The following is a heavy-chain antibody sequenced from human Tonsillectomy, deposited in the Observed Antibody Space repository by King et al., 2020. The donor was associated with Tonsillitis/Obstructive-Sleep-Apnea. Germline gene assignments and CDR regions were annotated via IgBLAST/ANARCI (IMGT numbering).Heavy chain of an antibody. V-gene: IGHV4-39*01. D-gene: IGHD2-2*02. Sequence: QLQESGPGLVKPSETLSLTCTVSGGSISSSSYYWGWIRQPPGKGLEWIGSIYYSGSTYYNPSLKSRVTLSVDTSKNQFSLKLGSVTAADTAVYYCARHVGGIVVVPAAIFLGLSGYFDLWGRGTLVTVSS. CDR2: IYYSGST. CDR3: ARHVGGIVVVPAAIFLGLSGYFDL. CDR1: GGSISSSSYY. J-gene: IGHJ2*01.